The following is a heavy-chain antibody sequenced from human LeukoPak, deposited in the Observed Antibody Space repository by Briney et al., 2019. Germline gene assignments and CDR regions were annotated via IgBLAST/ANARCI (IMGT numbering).Heavy chain of an antibody. CDR1: GYTFTGYY. CDR2: INPNSGGT. J-gene: IGHJ4*02. D-gene: IGHD6-13*01. V-gene: IGHV1-2*02. CDR3: ARDQTLGIAAAGPFDY. Sequence: ASVKVSCKASGYTFTGYYMHWVRQAPGQGLEWMGWINPNSGGTNYAQKFQGRVTMTRDTSISTAYMELSRLRSDDTAVYYCARDQTLGIAAAGPFDYWGQGTLVTVSS.